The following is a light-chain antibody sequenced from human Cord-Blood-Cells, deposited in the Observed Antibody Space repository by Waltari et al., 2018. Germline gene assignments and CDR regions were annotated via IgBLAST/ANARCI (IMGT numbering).Light chain of an antibody. CDR2: EGS. V-gene: IGLV2-23*01. CDR1: SSDVGCYNL. CDR3: CSYAGSSTV. J-gene: IGLJ3*02. Sequence: QSALTQPASVSGSPGQSIPISCTGTSSDVGCYNLSSWYHQRPGKPPKPMIYEGSKRPSGVSNRFSGSKTGNTASLTISGLQAEDEADYYCCSYAGSSTVFGGGTKLTVL.